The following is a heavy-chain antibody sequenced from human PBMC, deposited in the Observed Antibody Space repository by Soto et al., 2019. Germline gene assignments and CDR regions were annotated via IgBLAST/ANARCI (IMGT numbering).Heavy chain of an antibody. V-gene: IGHV4-39*01. CDR2: IYYSGST. CDR3: ARLGEYHYDSSGYIDY. CDR1: GGSISSSSYY. Sequence: PSETLSLTCTVSGGSISSSSYYWGWIRQPPGKGLEWIGSIYYSGSTYYNPSLKSRVTISVDTSKNQFSLKLSSVTAADTAVYYCARLGEYHYDSSGYIDYWGQGTLVTVSS. D-gene: IGHD3-22*01. J-gene: IGHJ4*02.